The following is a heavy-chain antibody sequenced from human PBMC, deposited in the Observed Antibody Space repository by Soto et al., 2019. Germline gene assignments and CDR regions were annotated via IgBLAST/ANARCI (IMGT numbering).Heavy chain of an antibody. V-gene: IGHV3-23*01. CDR1: GFTFSSYA. CDR2: ISGSGGST. Sequence: EVQLLESGGGLVQPGGSLRLSCAASGFTFSSYAMSWVRQAPGKGLEWVSAISGSGGSTYYADSVKGRFTISRDNSKNTLYLQMNSLRDEDTAVYYCAKTPYDFYYYYYYMDVWGKGTTVTVSS. J-gene: IGHJ6*03. D-gene: IGHD3-3*01. CDR3: AKTPYDFYYYYYYMDV.